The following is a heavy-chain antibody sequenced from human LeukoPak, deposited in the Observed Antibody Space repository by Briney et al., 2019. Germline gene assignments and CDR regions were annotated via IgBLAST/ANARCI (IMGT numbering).Heavy chain of an antibody. CDR1: AYTFTNYD. D-gene: IGHD3-22*01. CDR2: MNPNSGVT. V-gene: IGHV1-8*01. Sequence: ASVKVSCKTSAYTFTNYDINWVRQASGQGLEWMGWMNPNSGVTGYAQKFQGRVPMTRDTSISTAYLELSSLRSEDTAVYYCARGPIYPRSGDYPNYYLDYWGQGTLVTVSS. CDR3: ARGPIYPRSGDYPNYYLDY. J-gene: IGHJ4*02.